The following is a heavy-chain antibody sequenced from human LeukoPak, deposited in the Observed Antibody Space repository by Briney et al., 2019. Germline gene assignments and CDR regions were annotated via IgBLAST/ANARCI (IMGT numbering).Heavy chain of an antibody. CDR3: AKVFLDSGYHQGGIPYYYYYMDV. V-gene: IGHV3-23*01. CDR1: GFTFSSYG. CDR2: ISGSGGST. J-gene: IGHJ6*03. Sequence: GGSLRLSCAASGFTFSSYGMSWVRQAPGRGLEWVSAISGSGGSTYYADSVKGRFTISRDNSKNTLYLQMNSLRAEDTAVYYCAKVFLDSGYHQGGIPYYYYYMDVWGKGTTVTISS. D-gene: IGHD5-12*01.